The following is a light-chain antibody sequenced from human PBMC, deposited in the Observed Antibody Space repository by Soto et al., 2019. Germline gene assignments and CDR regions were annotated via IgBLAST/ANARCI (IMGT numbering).Light chain of an antibody. V-gene: IGKV3-20*01. J-gene: IGKJ1*01. CDR1: QTVSTSH. CDR3: HHYHFSPWT. Sequence: EFVLTQSPGTLSLSPGERATLSCRASQTVSTSHLAWYQQKPGQPPRLLIQSTSTRAAGIPDRFSGGVSGTDFTLTITRLEPEDFAMYYCHHYHFSPWTFGQRTKVDVK. CDR2: STS.